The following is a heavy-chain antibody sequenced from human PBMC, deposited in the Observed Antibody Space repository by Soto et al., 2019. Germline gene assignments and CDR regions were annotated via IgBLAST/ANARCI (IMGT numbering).Heavy chain of an antibody. V-gene: IGHV4-39*01. J-gene: IGHJ6*02. CDR1: GASISSSRYY. Sequence: SKTMSLTCTVSGASISSSRYYWGCIRQPPGQGLEWIGSIYYSGSTYYNPSLKSRVTISVDTSKNQFSLKLSSVTAADTSLYYCARLNAGTTYYYYGMDVWGQGTTVT. CDR3: ARLNAGTTYYYYGMDV. CDR2: IYYSGST. D-gene: IGHD1-7*01.